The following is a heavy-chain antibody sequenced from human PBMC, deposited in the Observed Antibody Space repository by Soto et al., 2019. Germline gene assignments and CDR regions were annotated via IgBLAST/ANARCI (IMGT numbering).Heavy chain of an antibody. CDR3: ARYKDIVVVPAAYFDY. CDR1: GGSISSYY. J-gene: IGHJ4*02. Sequence: SETLSLTYTVSGGSISSYYWSWIRQPPGKGLEWIGYIYYSGSTNYNPSLKSRVTISVDTSKNQFSLKLSSVTAADTAVYYCARYKDIVVVPAAYFDYWGQGTLVTVSS. V-gene: IGHV4-59*01. CDR2: IYYSGST. D-gene: IGHD2-2*01.